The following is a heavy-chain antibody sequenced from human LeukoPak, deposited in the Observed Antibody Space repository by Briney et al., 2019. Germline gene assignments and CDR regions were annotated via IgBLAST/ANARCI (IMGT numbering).Heavy chain of an antibody. D-gene: IGHD1-26*01. CDR1: GFTFSSYW. J-gene: IGHJ4*02. CDR2: IKQDGSEK. V-gene: IGHV3-7*01. Sequence: GGSLRLSCAASGFTFSSYWMSWVRQAPGKGLEWVANIKQDGSEKYYVDSVKGRFTISRDNAKNSLYLQMNSLRAEDMAVYYCARRRGVGATSLYFDYWGQGTLVTVSS. CDR3: ARRRGVGATSLYFDY.